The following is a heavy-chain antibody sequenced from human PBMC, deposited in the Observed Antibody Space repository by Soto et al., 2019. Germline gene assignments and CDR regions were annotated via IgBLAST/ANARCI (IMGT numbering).Heavy chain of an antibody. V-gene: IGHV3-74*01. CDR2: IKSDGSSI. D-gene: IGHD2-21*02. CDR3: ARAPDVTATTYVDS. Sequence: GGSLRVSCAASGFTFSSYWMHWVRHAPGKGLVWVSRIKSDGSSIVYADSVKGRFTISRDNAKNTLYLQMNSLRPEDTAVYYCARAPDVTATTYVDSSGQGTLVTVSS. J-gene: IGHJ4*02. CDR1: GFTFSSYW.